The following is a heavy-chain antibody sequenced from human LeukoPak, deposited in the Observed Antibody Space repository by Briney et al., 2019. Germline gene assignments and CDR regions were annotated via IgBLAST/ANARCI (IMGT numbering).Heavy chain of an antibody. CDR3: ARSAFGDYSFDY. CDR2: INQDGSEK. J-gene: IGHJ4*02. V-gene: IGHV3-7*01. D-gene: IGHD3-16*01. CDR1: GFTFSTSW. Sequence: GGSLRLSCAASGFTFSTSWMTWVRQAPGKGLEWVANINQDGSEKYYVGSVKGRFTISRDNAKNSLYLQMNSLRVEDTAVYYCARSAFGDYSFDYWGQGTLVTVSS.